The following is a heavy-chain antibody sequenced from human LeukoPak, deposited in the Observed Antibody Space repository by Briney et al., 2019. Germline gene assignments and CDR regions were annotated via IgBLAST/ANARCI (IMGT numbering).Heavy chain of an antibody. V-gene: IGHV3-33*06. J-gene: IGHJ4*02. D-gene: IGHD2-21*02. CDR3: AKETASEGGGDY. Sequence: PGRSLRLSCAASGFTFSSYGMHWVRQAPGKGLEWVAVIWYDGSNKYYADSVKGRFTISRDNSKNTLYLRMNSLRAEDTAVYYCAKETASEGGGDYWGQGTLVTVSS. CDR1: GFTFSSYG. CDR2: IWYDGSNK.